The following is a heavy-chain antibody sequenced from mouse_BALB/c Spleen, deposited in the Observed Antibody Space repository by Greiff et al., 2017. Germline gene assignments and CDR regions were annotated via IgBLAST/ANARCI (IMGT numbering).Heavy chain of an antibody. CDR1: GFTFSSYA. CDR2: ISSGGST. D-gene: IGHD1-1*01. V-gene: IGHV5-6-5*01. Sequence: EVKLMESGGGLVKPGGSLKLSCAASGFTFSSYAMSWVRQTPEKRLEWVASISSGGSTYYPDSVKGRFTISRDNARNILYLQMSSLRSEDTAMYYCAREGSSSWFAYWGQGTLVTVSA. CDR3: AREGSSSWFAY. J-gene: IGHJ3*01.